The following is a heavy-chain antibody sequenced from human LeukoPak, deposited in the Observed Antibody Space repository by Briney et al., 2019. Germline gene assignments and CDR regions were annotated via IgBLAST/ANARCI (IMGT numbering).Heavy chain of an antibody. Sequence: KPSETLSLTCTVSGGSISSGGYYWSWIRQHPGKGLEWIGYIYYSGSTYYNPSLKSRVTISVDTSKNQFSLRLSSVTAADTAVYYCARALAAAGRYYFDYWGQGTLVTVSS. V-gene: IGHV4-31*03. CDR3: ARALAAAGRYYFDY. CDR1: GGSISSGGYY. D-gene: IGHD6-13*01. J-gene: IGHJ4*02. CDR2: IYYSGST.